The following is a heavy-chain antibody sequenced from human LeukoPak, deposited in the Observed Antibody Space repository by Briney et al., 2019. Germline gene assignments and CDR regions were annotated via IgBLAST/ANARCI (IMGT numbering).Heavy chain of an antibody. CDR3: VRASVDSGGAFDV. Sequence: PSETLSRTCTVSGPFISKDYSAWIRHLPGEVLEWNGYALHSDFNKTNGDITNYNPSLESRVTTSRDTPKNQFSLTLSSMTTADTATYYCVRASVDSGGAFDVWGQGTVVTVSS. J-gene: IGHJ3*01. D-gene: IGHD5-12*01. CDR1: GPFISKDY. V-gene: IGHV4-59*01. CDR2: ALHSDFNKTNGDIT.